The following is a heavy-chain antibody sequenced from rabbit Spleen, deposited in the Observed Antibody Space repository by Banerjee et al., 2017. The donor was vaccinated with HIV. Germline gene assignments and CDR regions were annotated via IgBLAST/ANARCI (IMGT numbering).Heavy chain of an antibody. Sequence: EESGGDLVQPEGSLTLTCKASGFDFSSYWICWVRQAPGKGLEWIACIYAGSSVGVSGYASWAKGRFTISKTSSTAVTLEMTSLTAADTAIYFCARGGYNDGTYWDLWGQGTLVTVS. J-gene: IGHJ4*01. CDR2: IYAGSSVGVS. D-gene: IGHD7-1*01. CDR3: ARGGYNDGTYWDL. V-gene: IGHV1S45*01. CDR1: GFDFSSYW.